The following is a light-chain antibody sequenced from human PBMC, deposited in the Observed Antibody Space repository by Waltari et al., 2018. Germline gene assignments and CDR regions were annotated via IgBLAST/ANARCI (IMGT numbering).Light chain of an antibody. Sequence: DIVMTQSLDSLAVSLGESATINCKSSQSVLYSSNNKNYLAWYQQKPGQPPKLLIYWASTRESGVPDRFSGSGSGTDFTLTISSLQAEDVAVYYCQQYYSTLPYTFGQGTKLEIK. CDR1: QSVLYSSNNKNY. CDR3: QQYYSTLPYT. CDR2: WAS. V-gene: IGKV4-1*01. J-gene: IGKJ2*01.